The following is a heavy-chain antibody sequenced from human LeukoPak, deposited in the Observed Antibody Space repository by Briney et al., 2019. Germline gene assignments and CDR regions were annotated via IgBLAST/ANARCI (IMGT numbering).Heavy chain of an antibody. CDR1: GFPFSSNA. J-gene: IGHJ4*02. CDR2: LSGGGDST. Sequence: AGGSLRLSCEASGFPFSSNAMSWVRQAPGKGREWVSALSGGGDSTYYADSVKGRFTIPRDNSKNTLYLQMNSLRAEDTAVYYCTKRPFSGYFDYWGQGTLVTVSS. CDR3: TKRPFSGYFDY. D-gene: IGHD6-25*01. V-gene: IGHV3-23*01.